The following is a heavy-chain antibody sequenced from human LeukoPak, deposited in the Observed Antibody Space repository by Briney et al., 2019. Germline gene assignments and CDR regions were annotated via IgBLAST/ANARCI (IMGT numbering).Heavy chain of an antibody. D-gene: IGHD4-17*01. CDR2: INHSGST. Sequence: SETLSLTCTVSGGSISSYYWSWIRQPPGKGLEWIGEINHSGSTNYNPSLKSRVTISVDTSKNQFSLKLSSVTAADTAAYYCARGLSVTTLSSWFDPWGQGTLVTVSS. V-gene: IGHV4-34*01. J-gene: IGHJ5*02. CDR1: GGSISSYY. CDR3: ARGLSVTTLSSWFDP.